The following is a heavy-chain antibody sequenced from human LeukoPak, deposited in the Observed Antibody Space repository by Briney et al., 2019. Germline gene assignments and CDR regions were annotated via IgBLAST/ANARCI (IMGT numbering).Heavy chain of an antibody. CDR3: SRWNIYQYFQE. CDR2: IRSRADGERT. CDR1: GFTFSSYA. D-gene: IGHD2/OR15-2a*01. J-gene: IGHJ1*01. Sequence: PGGSLRLSCAASGFTFSSYAMSWVRQAPGKGLEWVGAIRSRADGERTEYDASVKGRFTISRDDSRSIAYLQMNSLKSEDTAVYYCSRWNIYQYFQEWGQGTLVTVSS. V-gene: IGHV3-49*04.